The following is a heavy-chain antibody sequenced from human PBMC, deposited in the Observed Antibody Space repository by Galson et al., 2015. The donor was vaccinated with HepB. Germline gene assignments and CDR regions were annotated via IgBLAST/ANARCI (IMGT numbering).Heavy chain of an antibody. J-gene: IGHJ4*02. CDR3: ARDLEMASFDY. V-gene: IGHV3-30-3*01. Sequence: SLRLSCAASGFTFSSYAMHWVRQAPGKGLEWVAVISYDGSNKYYADSVKGRFTISRDNSKNTLYLQMNSLRAEDTAVYYCARDLEMASFDYWGQGTLVTVSS. CDR1: GFTFSSYA. CDR2: ISYDGSNK. D-gene: IGHD5-24*01.